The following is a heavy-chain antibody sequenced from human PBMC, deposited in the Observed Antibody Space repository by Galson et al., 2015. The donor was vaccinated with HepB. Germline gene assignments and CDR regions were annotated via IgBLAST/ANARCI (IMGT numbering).Heavy chain of an antibody. D-gene: IGHD1-26*01. Sequence: SLRLSCAASGFTFSNFAMSWVRQAPGKGLEWVSNIRGSGDTTHYAESVKGRFTISRDNSKNTLFLQMNSLRAEDTAVYYCARVSQWETLGYLDYWGQGTLVTVSS. CDR3: ARVSQWETLGYLDY. CDR1: GFTFSNFA. J-gene: IGHJ4*02. CDR2: IRGSGDTT. V-gene: IGHV3-23*01.